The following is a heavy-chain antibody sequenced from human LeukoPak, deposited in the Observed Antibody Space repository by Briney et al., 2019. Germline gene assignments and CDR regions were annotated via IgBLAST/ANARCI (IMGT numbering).Heavy chain of an antibody. CDR1: GGSFSGHY. D-gene: IGHD2-21*02. Sequence: SETLSLTCAVYGGSFSGHYWGWIRQPPGKGLEWIGSIYYSGSIYYNPSLKSRVTISVDTSKNQFSLKLSSVTAADTAVYYCATIVVVTARFDYWGQGTLVTVSS. CDR3: ATIVVVTARFDY. CDR2: IYYSGSI. V-gene: IGHV4-39*01. J-gene: IGHJ4*02.